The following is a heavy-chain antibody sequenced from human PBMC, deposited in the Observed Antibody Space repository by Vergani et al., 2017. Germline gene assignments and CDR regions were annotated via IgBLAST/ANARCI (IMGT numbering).Heavy chain of an antibody. Sequence: EVQLVESGGGLVQPGGSLRLSCAASGFTVSSNYMSWVRQAPGKGLEWVSVIYSGGSTYYADSVKGRFTISRHNSKNSLYLQMDSLRAEDTAVYYCARDRDYDFWSGYLQGAFDYWGQGTLVTVSS. J-gene: IGHJ4*02. CDR3: ARDRDYDFWSGYLQGAFDY. V-gene: IGHV3-53*04. CDR2: IYSGGST. D-gene: IGHD3-3*01. CDR1: GFTVSSNY.